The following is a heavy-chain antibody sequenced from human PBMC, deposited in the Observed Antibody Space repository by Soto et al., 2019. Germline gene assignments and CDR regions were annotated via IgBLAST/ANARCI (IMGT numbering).Heavy chain of an antibody. Sequence: EVQLVESGGGLVQPGGSLRLSCAVSGFTFSSYDMHWVRQTTGEGLEWVSGIGTAADPYYAGSVKGQFTISRENAKNSLYLEVNNLRVGDTAVYYCARGFGGGFYSRSFDIWGQGTLITVSS. J-gene: IGHJ3*02. V-gene: IGHV3-13*05. CDR1: GFTFSSYD. D-gene: IGHD3-16*01. CDR3: ARGFGGGFYSRSFDI. CDR2: IGTAADP.